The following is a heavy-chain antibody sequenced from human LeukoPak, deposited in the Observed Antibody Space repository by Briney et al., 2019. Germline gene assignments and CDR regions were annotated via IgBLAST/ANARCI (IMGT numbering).Heavy chain of an antibody. V-gene: IGHV3-23*01. J-gene: IGHJ4*02. Sequence: GGSLRLSCAASGFTFCSYAMSWVRQAPGKGLEWVSAISGSGGSTYSADSVKGRFTISRDNSKNTLYLQMNSLRAEDTAVYYCAKMGSHRGSSLGGWGQGTLVTVSS. CDR3: AKMGSHRGSSLGG. CDR2: ISGSGGST. CDR1: GFTFCSYA. D-gene: IGHD1-26*01.